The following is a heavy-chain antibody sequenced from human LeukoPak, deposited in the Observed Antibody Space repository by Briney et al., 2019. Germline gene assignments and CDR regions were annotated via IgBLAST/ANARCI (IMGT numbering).Heavy chain of an antibody. J-gene: IGHJ4*02. D-gene: IGHD6-13*01. CDR1: GGSISSGSYY. CDR3: ARELAAAGYYFDY. V-gene: IGHV4-61*02. CDR2: IYTSGST. Sequence: PSETLSLTCTVSGGSISSGSYYWSWIRQPAGKGLEWIGRIYTSGSTNYNPSLKSRVTISVDTSKNQFSLKLSSVTAADTAVYYCARELAAAGYYFDYWGQGTLVTVSS.